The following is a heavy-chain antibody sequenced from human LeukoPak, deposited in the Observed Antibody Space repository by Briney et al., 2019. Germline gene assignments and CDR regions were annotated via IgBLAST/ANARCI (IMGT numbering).Heavy chain of an antibody. CDR1: GYTFTSYY. J-gene: IGHJ4*02. D-gene: IGHD3-10*01. V-gene: IGHV1-46*01. CDR2: VNPSGGST. CDR3: ARDMGYYGSGSYQSLDYFDY. Sequence: ASVKVSCKASGYTFTSYYMHWVRQAPGQGLGWMGIVNPSGGSTSYAQKFQGRVTMTRDTSTSTVYMELSSLRSEDTAVYYCARDMGYYGSGSYQSLDYFDYWGQGTLVTVSS.